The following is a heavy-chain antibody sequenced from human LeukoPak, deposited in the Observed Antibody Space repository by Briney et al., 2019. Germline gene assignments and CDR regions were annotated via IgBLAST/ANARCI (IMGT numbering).Heavy chain of an antibody. D-gene: IGHD2-2*01. CDR2: INSDGSST. J-gene: IGHJ5*02. V-gene: IGHV3-74*01. CDR3: ARDPLYCSSTSCP. CDR1: GFTFSSYW. Sequence: GGSLRLSCAASGFTFSSYWMHWVRQAPGKGLVWVSRINSDGSSTSYADSVKGRFTISRDNSKNTLYLQKNSLRAEDTAVYYCARDPLYCSSTSCPWGQGTLVTVSS.